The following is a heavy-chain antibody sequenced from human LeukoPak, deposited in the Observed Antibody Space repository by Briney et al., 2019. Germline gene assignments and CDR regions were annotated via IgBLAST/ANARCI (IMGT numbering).Heavy chain of an antibody. CDR2: INTSSDVI. D-gene: IGHD5-24*01. CDR1: GFTFSSYN. V-gene: IGHV3-48*01. Sequence: GGSLRLSCAASGFTFSSYNMNWVRQAPGKGLEWVSSINTSSDVIYYADSVKGRFTISRGNSKNTLYLQMNSLRAEDTAVYYCAKDPVEMAAISYFDYWGQGTLVTVSS. J-gene: IGHJ4*02. CDR3: AKDPVEMAAISYFDY.